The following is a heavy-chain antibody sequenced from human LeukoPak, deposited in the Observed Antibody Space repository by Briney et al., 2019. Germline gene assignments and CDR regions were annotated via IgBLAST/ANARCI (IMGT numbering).Heavy chain of an antibody. J-gene: IGHJ4*02. D-gene: IGHD6-19*01. CDR1: GFTFSSYA. Sequence: GGSLRLSCAASGFTFSSYAMSWVRQAPGKGLEWVSAISGSGGSTYYADSVKGRFTISRDNSKNTLYLQMNSLRAEDTAVYYCAKGKFSLRHTSGWHEGCLDWGQGTLVTVSS. CDR2: ISGSGGST. V-gene: IGHV3-23*01. CDR3: AKGKFSLRHTSGWHEGCLD.